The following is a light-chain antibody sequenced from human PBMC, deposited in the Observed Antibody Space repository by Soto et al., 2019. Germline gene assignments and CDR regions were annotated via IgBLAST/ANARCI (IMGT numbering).Light chain of an antibody. CDR3: QHASTFGGT. CDR2: AAS. J-gene: IGKJ1*01. Sequence: DIQMTQPPSSVSASVGDKVTITCRASRGISNWLAWYQQKPGKAPKLLIYAASSLQAGVPSRCSGSGSGTDFALTISGLQPEDFATYFCQHASTFGGTFGQGTKVEI. CDR1: RGISNW. V-gene: IGKV1D-12*01.